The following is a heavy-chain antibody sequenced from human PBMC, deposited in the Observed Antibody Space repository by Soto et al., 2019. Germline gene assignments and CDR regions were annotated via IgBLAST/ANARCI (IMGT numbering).Heavy chain of an antibody. Sequence: QVQLQQWGAGLLKPSETLSLTCAVYGGFVSSGSYYWSWIRRPPGKGLEWIGEMSHSGGTHFNPSLKSRVTISVDTSKNQFSLKMSSVTAADTALYYCARVERGTATTVVDAFDIWGPGTMVTVSP. CDR3: ARVERGTATTVVDAFDI. V-gene: IGHV4-34*01. J-gene: IGHJ3*02. CDR2: MSHSGGT. CDR1: GGFVSSGSYY. D-gene: IGHD1-1*01.